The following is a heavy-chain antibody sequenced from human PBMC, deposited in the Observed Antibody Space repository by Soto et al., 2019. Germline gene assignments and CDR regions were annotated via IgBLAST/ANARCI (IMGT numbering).Heavy chain of an antibody. D-gene: IGHD6-13*01. CDR1: GGSISSSSYY. V-gene: IGHV4-39*01. CDR2: IYYSGST. J-gene: IGHJ4*02. Sequence: TSETLSLTCTVSGGSISSSSYYCFCIRQPPWKGLEWIGSIYYSGSTYYNPSLKSRVTISVDTSKNQFSLKLSSVTAADTAVYYCARPSGGGSSSWYYFDYWGQGTLVTVSS. CDR3: ARPSGGGSSSWYYFDY.